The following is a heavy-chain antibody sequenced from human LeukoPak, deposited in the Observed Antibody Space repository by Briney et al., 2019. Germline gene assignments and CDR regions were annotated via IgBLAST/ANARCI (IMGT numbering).Heavy chain of an antibody. CDR3: ARDLRGYCSSTSCYTGPYYFDY. CDR2: ISAYNGNT. D-gene: IGHD2-2*02. Sequence: ASVNVSCRASGYIFTSYGISWVRQAPGQGLEWMGWISAYNGNTNYAQKLQDRVTMTTDTSTSTAYMELRSLRSDDTAVYYCARDLRGYCSSTSCYTGPYYFDYWGQGTLVTVSS. J-gene: IGHJ4*02. CDR1: GYIFTSYG. V-gene: IGHV1-18*01.